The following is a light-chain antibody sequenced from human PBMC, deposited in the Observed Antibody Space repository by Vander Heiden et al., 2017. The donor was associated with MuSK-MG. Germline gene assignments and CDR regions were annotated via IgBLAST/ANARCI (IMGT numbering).Light chain of an antibody. CDR3: QQSYSTPLT. CDR1: QSISSY. Sequence: DIQMTQSPSSLSASVGDRVTITCRASQSISSYLNWYQQKPGKAPKLLIYAASSLQSAVPSRFSSSGSGTDFTLTISRLQPEDFATYYCQQSYSTPLTFGGGTKVEIK. V-gene: IGKV1-39*01. CDR2: AAS. J-gene: IGKJ4*01.